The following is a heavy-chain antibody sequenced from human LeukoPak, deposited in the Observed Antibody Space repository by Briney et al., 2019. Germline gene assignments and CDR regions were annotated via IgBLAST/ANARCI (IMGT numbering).Heavy chain of an antibody. CDR3: ARYCSSTSCHDAVDI. CDR1: GFTLSDYY. Sequence: GGSLRLSCAASGFTLSDYYMTWIRQAPGKGLEWVSYISSSGSTIYYADSVKGRFTISRDNAKNSLYLQMNSLRAEDTAAYYCARYCSSTSCHDAVDIWGQGTMVTVSS. J-gene: IGHJ3*02. D-gene: IGHD2-2*01. CDR2: ISSSGSTI. V-gene: IGHV3-11*01.